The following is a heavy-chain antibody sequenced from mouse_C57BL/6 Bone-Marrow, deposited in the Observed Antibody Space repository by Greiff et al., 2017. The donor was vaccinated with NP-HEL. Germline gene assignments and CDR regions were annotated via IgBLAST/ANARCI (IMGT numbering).Heavy chain of an antibody. CDR1: GYTFTSYW. Sequence: QVQLQQPGAELVRPGTSVKLSCKASGYTFTSYWMHWVKQRPGQGLEWIGVIDPSDSYTNYNQKFKGKATLTVDTSSSTAYMQLSSLTSEDSAVDYCASSIYYYGGAYWGQGTLVTVSA. CDR2: IDPSDSYT. CDR3: ASSIYYYGGAY. J-gene: IGHJ3*01. D-gene: IGHD1-1*01. V-gene: IGHV1-59*01.